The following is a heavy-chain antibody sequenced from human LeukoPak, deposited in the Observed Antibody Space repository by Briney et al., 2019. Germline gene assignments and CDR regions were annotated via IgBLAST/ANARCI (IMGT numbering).Heavy chain of an antibody. V-gene: IGHV1-2*02. Sequence: ASVKVSCKASGYTFTGYHMHWVRQAPGQGLEWMGWINPNSGGTNYAQKFQGRVTMTRDTSISTAYMELSRLRSDDTAVYYCARDSGWSYDAFDIWGQGTMVTVSS. D-gene: IGHD6-19*01. J-gene: IGHJ3*02. CDR2: INPNSGGT. CDR3: ARDSGWSYDAFDI. CDR1: GYTFTGYH.